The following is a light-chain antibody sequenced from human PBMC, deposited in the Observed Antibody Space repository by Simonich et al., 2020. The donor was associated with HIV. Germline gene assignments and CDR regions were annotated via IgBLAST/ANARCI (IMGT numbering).Light chain of an antibody. CDR1: QSVLYSSNNKNY. J-gene: IGKJ4*01. CDR3: QQYYSTPLT. CDR2: WAS. V-gene: IGKV4-1*01. Sequence: DIVMTQAPDYLAVSLGERATINCKSSQSVLYSSNNKNYVAWYQQKPGQPPKLLIYWASTRESGVPDRFSGGGSGTDFTLTISSLQAEDVAVYYCQQYYSTPLTFGGGTKVEIE.